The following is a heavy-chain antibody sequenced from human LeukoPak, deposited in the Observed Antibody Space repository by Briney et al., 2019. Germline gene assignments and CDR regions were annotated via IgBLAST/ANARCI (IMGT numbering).Heavy chain of an antibody. CDR2: INHSGST. CDR3: ARGRGEAAAGTGYYFDY. Sequence: PSETLSLTCAVYGGSFSGYYWSWIRQPPGKGLEWIGEINHSGSTNYDPSLKSRVTISVDTSKNQFSLKLSSVTAADTAVYYCARGRGEAAAGTGYYFDYWGQGTLVTVSS. J-gene: IGHJ4*02. D-gene: IGHD6-13*01. CDR1: GGSFSGYY. V-gene: IGHV4-34*01.